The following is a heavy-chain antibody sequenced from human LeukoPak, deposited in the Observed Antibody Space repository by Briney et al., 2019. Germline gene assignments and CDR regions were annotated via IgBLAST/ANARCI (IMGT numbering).Heavy chain of an antibody. V-gene: IGHV3-48*04. CDR2: ISSSSSTI. Sequence: GGSLRLSCAASGFTFSSYSMNWVRQAPGKGLEWVSYISSSSSTIYYADSVKGRFTISRDNAKNSLYLQMNSLRAEDTAVYYCAREGQRQNYYYYYMDVWGKGTTVTVSS. D-gene: IGHD6-25*01. CDR1: GFTFSSYS. CDR3: AREGQRQNYYYYYMDV. J-gene: IGHJ6*03.